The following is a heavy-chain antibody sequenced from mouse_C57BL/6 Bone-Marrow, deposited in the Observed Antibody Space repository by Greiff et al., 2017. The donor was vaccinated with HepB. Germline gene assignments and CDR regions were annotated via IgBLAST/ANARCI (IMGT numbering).Heavy chain of an antibody. V-gene: IGHV1-69*01. CDR2: IDPSDSYT. CDR3: ARRRATVVAFDY. D-gene: IGHD1-1*01. Sequence: QVQLQQPGAELVMPGGSVKLSCKASGYTFTSYWMHWVKQRPGQGLEWIGEIDPSDSYTNYNQKFKGKSTLTVDKSSSTAYMQLSSLTSEDSAVYYCARRRATVVAFDYWGQGTTLTVSS. CDR1: GYTFTSYW. J-gene: IGHJ2*01.